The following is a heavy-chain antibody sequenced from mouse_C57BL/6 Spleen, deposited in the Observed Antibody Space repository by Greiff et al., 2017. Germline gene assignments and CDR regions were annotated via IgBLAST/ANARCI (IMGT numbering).Heavy chain of an antibody. CDR2: IWSDGST. CDR1: GFSLTSYG. D-gene: IGHD1-1*01. Sequence: VNVVESGPGLVAPSQSLSITCTVSGFSLTSYGVHWVRQPPGKGLEWLVVIWSDGSTTYNSALKSRLSISKDNSKSQVFLKMNSLQTDDTAMYYCARDYGSSGAMDYWGQGTSVTVSS. CDR3: ARDYGSSGAMDY. J-gene: IGHJ4*01. V-gene: IGHV2-6*03.